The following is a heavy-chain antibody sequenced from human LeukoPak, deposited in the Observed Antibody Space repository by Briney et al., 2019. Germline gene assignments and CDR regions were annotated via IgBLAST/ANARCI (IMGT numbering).Heavy chain of an antibody. CDR2: IIPIFGTA. CDR1: GGTFSSYA. CDR3: AREEGGILWW. J-gene: IGHJ4*02. Sequence: ASVKVSCKASGGTFSSYAISWVRQAPGQRLEWMGGIIPIFGTANYAQKFQGRVTITADESTSTAYMELSSLRSEDTAVYYCAREEGGILWWWGQGTLVTVSS. V-gene: IGHV1-69*13. D-gene: IGHD2-21*01.